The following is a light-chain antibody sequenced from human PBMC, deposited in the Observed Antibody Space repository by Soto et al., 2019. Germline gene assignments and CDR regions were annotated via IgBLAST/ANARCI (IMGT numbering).Light chain of an antibody. CDR2: KAS. J-gene: IGKJ1*01. CDR3: QQYHAFPGT. CDR1: QSINSW. Sequence: DIQMTQSPSTLSASIGDRVTITCRASQSINSWLAWHQQKPGKAPKLLIYKASYLEGGVPSRFSGSASGTEFTLTISSLQPDDVATYYCQQYHAFPGTFGQGTRVEIK. V-gene: IGKV1-5*03.